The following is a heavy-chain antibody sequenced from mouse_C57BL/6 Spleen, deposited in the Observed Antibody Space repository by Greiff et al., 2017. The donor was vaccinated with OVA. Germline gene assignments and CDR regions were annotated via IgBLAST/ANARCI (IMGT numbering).Heavy chain of an antibody. CDR3: MGGGTTY. CDR2: IRLKSDNYAT. CDR1: GFTFSNYW. V-gene: IGHV6-3*01. Sequence: DVMLVESGGGLVQPGGSMKLSCVASGFTFSNYWMNWVRQSPEKGLEWVAQIRLKSDNYATHYAESVKGRFTISRDDSKSSVYLQMNNLRAEDTGIYYCMGGGTTYWGQGTLVTVSA. J-gene: IGHJ3*01. D-gene: IGHD4-1*01.